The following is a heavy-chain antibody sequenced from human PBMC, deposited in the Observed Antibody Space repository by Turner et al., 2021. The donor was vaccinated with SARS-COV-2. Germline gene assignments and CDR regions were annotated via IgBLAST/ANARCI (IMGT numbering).Heavy chain of an antibody. Sequence: DEQLVESGGDPALPGRSLRLSCTSSGSIFEVYTMHWVRHIAGKGLEWVAGISWDSSYGGYADSVRGRFTISRDNAKKSVFLSLHSLLREDTSFYSCANNTCTVIVSVDWYFDVCVRGTQVSVSS. V-gene: IGHV3-9*01. CDR2: ISWDSSYG. CDR1: GSIFEVYT. D-gene: IGHD3-16*02. CDR3: ANNTCTVIVSVDWYFDV. J-gene: IGHJ2*01.